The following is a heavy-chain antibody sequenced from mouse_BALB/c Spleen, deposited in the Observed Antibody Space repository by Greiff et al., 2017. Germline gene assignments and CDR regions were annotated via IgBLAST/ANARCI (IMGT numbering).Heavy chain of an antibody. Sequence: EVQLQQSGTVLARPGASVKMSCKASGYTFTSYWMHWVKQRPGQGLEWIGAIYPGNSDTSYNQKFKGKAKLTAVTSTSTAYMELRSLTNEDSAVYYCTGAGSSDYFDYWGQGTTLTVSS. CDR2: IYPGNSDT. D-gene: IGHD1-1*01. J-gene: IGHJ2*01. CDR1: GYTFTSYW. V-gene: IGHV1-5*01. CDR3: TGAGSSDYFDY.